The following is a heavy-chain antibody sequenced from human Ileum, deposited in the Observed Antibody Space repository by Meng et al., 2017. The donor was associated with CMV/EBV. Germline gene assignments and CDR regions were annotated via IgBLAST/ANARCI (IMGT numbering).Heavy chain of an antibody. D-gene: IGHD4-17*01. CDR3: ARGNYGFDY. V-gene: IGHV3-11*01. J-gene: IGHJ4*02. Sequence: LRLACVASGFPYGAYYMTWVRQAPGKGFEWVSYITGSGDIIYYAVSVKGRFTISRDNAKSSLYLEINSLRAEDTAVYYCARGNYGFDYWGQGTLVTVSS. CDR1: GFPYGAYY. CDR2: ITGSGDII.